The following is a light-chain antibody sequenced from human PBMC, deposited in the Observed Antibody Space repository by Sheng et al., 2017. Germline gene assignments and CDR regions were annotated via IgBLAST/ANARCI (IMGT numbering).Light chain of an antibody. CDR3: QQYRRPPLT. J-gene: IGKJ4*01. CDR1: QSVTTSTSS. CDR2: DAS. V-gene: IGKV3-20*01. Sequence: EIVLTQSPGTLSLSPGERATLSCWASQSVTTSTSSLAWYQQKPGQAPRLLIYDASNRATGIPDRFSGSGSGTDFTLTISRLEPEDFAVYYCQQYRRPPLTFGGGTKVEIK.